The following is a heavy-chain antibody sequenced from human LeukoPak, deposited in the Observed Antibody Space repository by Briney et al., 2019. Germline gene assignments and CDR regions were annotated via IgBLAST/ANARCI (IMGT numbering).Heavy chain of an antibody. J-gene: IGHJ6*03. V-gene: IGHV4-4*02. CDR3: ARQGGEPPYYYYYYMDV. Sequence: SETLSLTCAVSGGSISSSNWWSWVRQPPGKGLEWIGEIYHSGSTYYNPSLKSRVTISVDGSKNQFSLKLSSVTAADTAVYYCARQGGEPPYYYYYYMDVWGKGTTVTVSS. CDR2: IYHSGST. D-gene: IGHD3-16*01. CDR1: GGSISSSNW.